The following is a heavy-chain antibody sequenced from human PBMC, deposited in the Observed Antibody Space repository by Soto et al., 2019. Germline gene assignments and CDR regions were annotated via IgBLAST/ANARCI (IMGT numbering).Heavy chain of an antibody. CDR1: GGSISSYY. D-gene: IGHD2-15*01. J-gene: IGHJ4*02. CDR2: IYYSGSGST. CDR3: ARDRAGGGLDY. V-gene: IGHV4-59*01. Sequence: SETLSLTCTVSGGSISSYYWSWIRQSPGKGLEWIGYIYYSGSGSTNYNPSLKSRVSISVDTSKNQFSLKLTSVTAADTAVYYCARDRAGGGLDYWGQGTLVTVSS.